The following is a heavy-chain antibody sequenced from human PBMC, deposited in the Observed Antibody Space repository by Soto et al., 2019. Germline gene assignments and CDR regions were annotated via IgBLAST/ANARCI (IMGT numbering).Heavy chain of an antibody. J-gene: IGHJ6*03. V-gene: IGHV4-59*08. CDR2: IYYTGGT. D-gene: IGHD3-10*01. CDR3: ARHGEFFFVVYYYYYYMVF. Sequence: SETLSLTCTVSGGSIYNHYWSWVRQPPGKGLEWIGYIYYTGGTNYNPSLKSRVTISVDTSKNQFSLKLSSVTAADTAVYYCARHGEFFFVVYYYYYYMVFWGKGTMVTV. CDR1: GGSIYNHY.